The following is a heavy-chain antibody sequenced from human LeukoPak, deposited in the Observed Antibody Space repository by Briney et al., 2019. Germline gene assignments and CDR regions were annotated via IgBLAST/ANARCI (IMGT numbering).Heavy chain of an antibody. Sequence: GGSLRLSCAASGFTFSSYWMSWVRQAPGKGLECVASIKQDGSEKYYVDSVKGRFTISRDNTKNSLYLQMNSLRADDTAVYYCARNQWLPFDAFDIWGRGTMVTVSS. CDR2: IKQDGSEK. J-gene: IGHJ3*02. V-gene: IGHV3-7*01. D-gene: IGHD5-18*01. CDR3: ARNQWLPFDAFDI. CDR1: GFTFSSYW.